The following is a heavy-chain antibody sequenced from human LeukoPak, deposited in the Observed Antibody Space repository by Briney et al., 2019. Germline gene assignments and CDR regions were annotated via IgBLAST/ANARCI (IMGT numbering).Heavy chain of an antibody. CDR3: ARVPYCSSISCLQYSYYYYMDV. D-gene: IGHD2-2*01. Sequence: ASVKVACKASGYTFNSYGISWVRQAPGQGLAWVGWINPHSGNTRYSQKFQGRVTMTTDTSTSTAYMELRSLRSDDTAVFYCARVPYCSSISCLQYSYYYYMDVWGKGITVTVSS. CDR1: GYTFNSYG. V-gene: IGHV1-18*01. J-gene: IGHJ6*03. CDR2: INPHSGNT.